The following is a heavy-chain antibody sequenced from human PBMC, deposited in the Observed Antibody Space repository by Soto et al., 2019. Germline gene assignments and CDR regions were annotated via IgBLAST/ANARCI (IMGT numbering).Heavy chain of an antibody. Sequence: QVQLQESGPGLVQPSQTLSLTCSVSGASISSVGYYWTWIRQHPGEGLEWIGYIYHSGSTYYNPSLTSRLTMSVDTSKNQFSLRLRSVTAADTAVYYCGSFSDRITPATIVDWGQGTLVTVSS. D-gene: IGHD2-2*02. V-gene: IGHV4-31*03. CDR2: IYHSGST. J-gene: IGHJ4*02. CDR3: GSFSDRITPATIVD. CDR1: GASISSVGYY.